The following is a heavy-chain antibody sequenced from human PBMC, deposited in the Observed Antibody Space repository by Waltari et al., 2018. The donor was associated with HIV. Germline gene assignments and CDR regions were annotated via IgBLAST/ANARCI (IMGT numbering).Heavy chain of an antibody. Sequence: QVYLMESGGGVVQPGGSLKLSCAASGFTFSSYGMHWVRQAPGKGLEWVAVIWSDGYNKFYADSVRGRFTFSRDNSKYKPSLQMNSLRAEDTALYYCVKERGPFNGFDIWGQGTMVTVSS. D-gene: IGHD3-16*01. CDR2: IWSDGYNK. J-gene: IGHJ3*02. V-gene: IGHV3-33*06. CDR3: VKERGPFNGFDI. CDR1: GFTFSSYG.